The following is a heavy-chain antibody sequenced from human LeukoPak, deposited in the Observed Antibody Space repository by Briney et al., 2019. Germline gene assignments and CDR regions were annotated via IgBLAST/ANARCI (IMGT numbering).Heavy chain of an antibody. V-gene: IGHV3-30*18. CDR2: TSYDGSNK. J-gene: IGHJ4*02. Sequence: GGSLRLSCAASGFTFSSYGMHWVRQAPGKGLEWVAVTSYDGSNKYYADSVKGRFTISRDNSKNTLYLQMNSLRAEDTAVYYCAKDTNVGYDSSGYSHYWGQGTLVTVSS. CDR3: AKDTNVGYDSSGYSHY. D-gene: IGHD3-22*01. CDR1: GFTFSSYG.